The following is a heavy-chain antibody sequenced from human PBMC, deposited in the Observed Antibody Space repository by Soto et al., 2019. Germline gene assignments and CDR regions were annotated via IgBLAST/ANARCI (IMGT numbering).Heavy chain of an antibody. J-gene: IGHJ4*02. CDR1: GGSFSGYY. D-gene: IGHD3-16*01. CDR3: ARGRMGATPSFDY. V-gene: IGHV4-34*01. CDR2: INHSGST. Sequence: PSETLSLTCAVYGGSFSGYYWSWIRQPPGKGLEWIGEINHSGSTNYNPSLKSRVTISVDTSKNQFSLKLSSVTAADTAVYYCARGRMGATPSFDYWGQGTLVTV.